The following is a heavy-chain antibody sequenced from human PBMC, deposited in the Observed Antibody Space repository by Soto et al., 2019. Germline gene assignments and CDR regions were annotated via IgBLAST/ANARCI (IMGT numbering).Heavy chain of an antibody. Sequence: SETLSLTCAVYGGSFSGYYCSLSRQPPWKGLEWIGEINHSGSTNYNPSLKSRVTISVDTSKNQFSLKLSSVTAADTAVYYCARGSYQPLLPYPNWFDPWGQGTLVTVSS. CDR2: INHSGST. CDR3: ARGSYQPLLPYPNWFDP. CDR1: GGSFSGYY. D-gene: IGHD2-2*01. J-gene: IGHJ5*02. V-gene: IGHV4-34*01.